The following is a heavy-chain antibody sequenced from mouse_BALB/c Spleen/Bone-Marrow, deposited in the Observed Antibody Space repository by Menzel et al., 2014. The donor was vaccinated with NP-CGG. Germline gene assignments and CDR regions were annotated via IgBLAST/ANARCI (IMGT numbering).Heavy chain of an antibody. D-gene: IGHD1-1*01. V-gene: IGHV5-6-4*01. CDR2: ISSGGSYT. J-gene: IGHJ4*01. Sequence: LQQSGGGLVKPGGSLKLSCAASGFTFSSYTMSWVRQTPEKRLEWVATISSGGSYTYYPDSVKGRFTISRDNAKNTLYLQMSSLKSEDTAMYYCTRDPLYYGSSYAMDYWGQGTSVTVSS. CDR1: GFTFSSYT. CDR3: TRDPLYYGSSYAMDY.